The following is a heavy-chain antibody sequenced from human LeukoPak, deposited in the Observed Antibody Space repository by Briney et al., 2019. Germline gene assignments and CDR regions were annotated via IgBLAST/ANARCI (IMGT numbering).Heavy chain of an antibody. V-gene: IGHV4-38-2*02. CDR1: GYSISSGYY. J-gene: IGHJ4*02. CDR2: IYFSGST. CDR3: ARETLGERYFDY. D-gene: IGHD3-16*01. Sequence: SETLSLTCTVSGYSISSGYYWGWIRPPPGKGLEWIGYIYFSGSTNYNPSLKSRVTISVDTSKNQFSLKLSSVTAADTAVYYCARETLGERYFDYWGQGTLVTVSS.